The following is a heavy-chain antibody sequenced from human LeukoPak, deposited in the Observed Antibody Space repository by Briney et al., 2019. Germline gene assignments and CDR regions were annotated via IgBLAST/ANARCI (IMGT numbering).Heavy chain of an antibody. CDR2: VYYSGDT. CDR1: GASISSYY. V-gene: IGHV4-59*01. J-gene: IGHJ4*02. D-gene: IGHD1-1*01. CDR3: AIERSSYYFDY. Sequence: SETLSLTCSVSGASISSYYWTWIRQPPGRGLEWIGNVYYSGDTNYNPSLKSRVAMSVDPSANHVLLKLTSVTAADTAVYYCAIERSSYYFDYWGPGSPVTVS.